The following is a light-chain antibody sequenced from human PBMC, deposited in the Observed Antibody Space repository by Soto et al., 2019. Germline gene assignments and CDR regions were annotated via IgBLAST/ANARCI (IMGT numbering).Light chain of an antibody. CDR2: ATS. CDR3: QQYATSWGFT. V-gene: IGKV3-20*01. J-gene: IGKJ3*01. Sequence: EIVLTQSPGTLSLSPGERATLSCRASQSVDSGSLAWYQQKPGQAPRLLIYATSSRATGTPDRFSGSGSGTEFTLTISRLEPEDFAVYYCQQYATSWGFTFGPGNRVDIK. CDR1: QSVDSGS.